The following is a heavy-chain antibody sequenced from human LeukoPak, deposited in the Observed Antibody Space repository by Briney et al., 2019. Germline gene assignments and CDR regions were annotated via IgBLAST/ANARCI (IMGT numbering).Heavy chain of an antibody. CDR3: ARTVGCSSTSCLYYYYYGMDV. D-gene: IGHD2-2*01. CDR1: GYTFTSYD. CDR2: MNPNSGNT. V-gene: IGHV1-8*01. Sequence: ASVKVSCKASGYTFTSYDINRVRQATGQGLEWMGWMNPNSGNTGYAQKFQGRVTMTRNTSISTAYMELSSLRSEDTAVYYCARTVGCSSTSCLYYYYYGMDVWGQGTTVTVSS. J-gene: IGHJ6*02.